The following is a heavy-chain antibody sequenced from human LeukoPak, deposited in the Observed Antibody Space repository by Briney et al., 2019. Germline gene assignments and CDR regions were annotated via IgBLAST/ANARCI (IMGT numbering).Heavy chain of an antibody. CDR2: ISGSGETT. D-gene: IGHD6-19*01. CDR1: GFTFSNYV. CDR3: AKDRTGGWYYFYN. J-gene: IGHJ4*02. Sequence: PGGSLRLSCAASGFTFSNYVMSWVRQAPGKGLEWVSGISGSGETTYYADSVKGRFTISRDNSKNTLYLQMNSLRAEDTAVYFCAKDRTGGWYYFYNWGQGTLVTVSS. V-gene: IGHV3-23*01.